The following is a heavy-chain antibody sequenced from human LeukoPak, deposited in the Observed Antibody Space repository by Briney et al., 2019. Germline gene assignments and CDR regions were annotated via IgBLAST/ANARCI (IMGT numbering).Heavy chain of an antibody. J-gene: IGHJ4*02. D-gene: IGHD4-23*01. CDR2: ISSSGSTI. V-gene: IGHV3-48*03. CDR3: ARGARRGDDYGGFFDY. CDR1: GFTFSSYA. Sequence: TGGSLRLSCAASGFTFSSYAMNWVRQAPGKGLDWVSYISSSGSTIYNADSVKGRFTISRDNAKNSLYLQMNSLRAEDTAVYYCARGARRGDDYGGFFDYWGQGTLVTVSS.